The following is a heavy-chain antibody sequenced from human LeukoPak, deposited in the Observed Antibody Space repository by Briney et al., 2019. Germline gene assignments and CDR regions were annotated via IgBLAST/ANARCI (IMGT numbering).Heavy chain of an antibody. J-gene: IGHJ4*02. D-gene: IGHD5-12*01. CDR1: GFTVSSNY. V-gene: IGHV3-53*01. CDR3: ARAPSGYSGYDPYYFDY. Sequence: GSLRLSCAASGFTVSSNYMSWVRQAPGKGLEWVSVIYSGGSTYYADSVKGRFTISRDNSKNTLYLQMNSLRAEDTAVYYCARAPSGYSGYDPYYFDYWGQGTLVTVSS. CDR2: IYSGGST.